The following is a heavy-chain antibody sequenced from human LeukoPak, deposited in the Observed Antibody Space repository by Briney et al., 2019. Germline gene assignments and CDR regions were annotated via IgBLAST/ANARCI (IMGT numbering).Heavy chain of an antibody. V-gene: IGHV3-48*03. Sequence: GGSLRLSCAASGFTFSSHEMNWVRQAPGKGLEWVSYISSSGSTIYYADSVKGRFTISRDNAKNSLYLQMNSLRAEDTAVYYCASNGGNSGFQHWGQGTLVTVSS. CDR1: GFTFSSHE. CDR2: ISSSGSTI. D-gene: IGHD4-23*01. J-gene: IGHJ1*01. CDR3: ASNGGNSGFQH.